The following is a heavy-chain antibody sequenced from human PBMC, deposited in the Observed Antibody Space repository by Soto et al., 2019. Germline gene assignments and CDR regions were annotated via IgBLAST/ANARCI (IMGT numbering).Heavy chain of an antibody. J-gene: IGHJ4*02. CDR3: ARVRHYYYDSSGYHASPPDY. CDR2: INHSGST. V-gene: IGHV4-34*01. Sequence: SETLSLSCAVYGGSFSGYYWSGIRQPPGKGLEWIGEINHSGSTNYNPSLKSRVTISVDTSKNQFSLKLSSVTAADTAVYYCARVRHYYYDSSGYHASPPDYWGQGTLVTVS. CDR1: GGSFSGYY. D-gene: IGHD3-22*01.